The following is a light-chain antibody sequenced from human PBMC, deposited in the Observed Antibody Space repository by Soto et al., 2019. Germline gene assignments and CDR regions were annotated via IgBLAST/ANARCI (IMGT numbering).Light chain of an antibody. J-gene: IGKJ2*01. CDR1: QSISSY. Sequence: DIQMTQSPSSLSASVGDRVTITCRASQSISSYLNWYQQKPGKAPKLLIYAASSLQSGVPSRFSGSGSGTDFTLTISSLQPEDFAPYYCQQSYSTLYTFGQGTKLEI. CDR3: QQSYSTLYT. V-gene: IGKV1-39*01. CDR2: AAS.